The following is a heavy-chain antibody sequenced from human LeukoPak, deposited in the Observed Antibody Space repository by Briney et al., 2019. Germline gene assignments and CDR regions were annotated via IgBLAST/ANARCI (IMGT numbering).Heavy chain of an antibody. D-gene: IGHD3-22*01. J-gene: IGHJ4*02. CDR3: AKDDSYYDSSMTV. V-gene: IGHV3-23*01. Sequence: PGGSLRLSCAASGFTFDDYAMSWVRQAPGKGLEWVSAISGSGGSTYYADSVKGRFTISRDNSKNTLYLQMNSLRAEDTAVYYCAKDDSYYDSSMTVRGQGTLVTVSS. CDR1: GFTFDDYA. CDR2: ISGSGGST.